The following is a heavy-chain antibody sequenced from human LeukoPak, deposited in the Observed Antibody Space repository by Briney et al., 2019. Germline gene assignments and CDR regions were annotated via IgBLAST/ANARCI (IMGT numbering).Heavy chain of an antibody. D-gene: IGHD5-12*01. CDR3: AKGSNRGVATIDY. CDR2: ISYDGSNK. J-gene: IGHJ4*02. CDR1: GFTFSSYG. V-gene: IGHV3-30*18. Sequence: GRSLRLSCAASGFTFSSYGMHWVRQAPGKGLDWVAVISYDGSNKYYADSVKGRFTISRDNSKNTLFLQMNSLRAEDTAVYYCAKGSNRGVATIDYWGEGTLITLST.